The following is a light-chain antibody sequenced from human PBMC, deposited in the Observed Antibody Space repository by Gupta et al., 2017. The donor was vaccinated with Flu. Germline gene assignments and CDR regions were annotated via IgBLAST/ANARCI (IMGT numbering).Light chain of an antibody. CDR1: INAVGGYNY. J-gene: IGLJ1*01. CDR3: YSHTSSINVV. CDR2: DVS. Sequence: QSALTQPSSVSGSPGPSITISCPGTINAVGGYNYVSWYQQPPGKAPKLMLYDVSNRTAGVADGFSGSKSGNTASLTIFGLKAEDEADYYCYSHTSSINVVFGTGTKVTVL. V-gene: IGLV2-14*03.